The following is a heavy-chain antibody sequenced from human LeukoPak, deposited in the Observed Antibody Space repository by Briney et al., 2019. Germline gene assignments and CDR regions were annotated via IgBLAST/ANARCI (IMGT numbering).Heavy chain of an antibody. CDR3: ARAPPEESWLVYFDS. Sequence: SATLSLTFSGSGGSIISYYWSWIRQPPGKGLEWIGYVYYSGSTNYNPSLKSRVTISVDSSKNQLSLKLSSVTAADTAVYYCARAPPEESWLVYFDSWGQGTLVTVSS. CDR2: VYYSGST. D-gene: IGHD6-19*01. CDR1: GGSIISYY. J-gene: IGHJ4*02. V-gene: IGHV4-59*01.